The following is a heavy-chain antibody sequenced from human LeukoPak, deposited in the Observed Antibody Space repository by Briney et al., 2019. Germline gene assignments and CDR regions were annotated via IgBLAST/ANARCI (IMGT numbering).Heavy chain of an antibody. J-gene: IGHJ4*02. CDR3: ARITRSVATTPFDY. D-gene: IGHD5-24*01. CDR2: IKTDGSIT. V-gene: IGHV3-74*01. CDR1: GFSFSVFW. Sequence: PGGSLRLSCAASGFSFSVFWMHWVRQAPGKGPVWVSRIKTDGSITNYADSVKGRFTISRDNAKNTLYLQMNSLRAEDTAVYYCARITRSVATTPFDYWGQGTLVTVSS.